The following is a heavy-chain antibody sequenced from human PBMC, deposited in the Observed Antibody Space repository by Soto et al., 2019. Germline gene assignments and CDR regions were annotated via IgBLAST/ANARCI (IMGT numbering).Heavy chain of an antibody. CDR1: GFTFSSYS. Sequence: GGSLRLSCAASGFTFSSYSMNWVRQAPGKGLEWVSSISSSSSYIYYADSVKGRFTISRDNAKNSLYLQMNSLRAEDTAVYYCARGSELFYGEYSLSYWGQGTLVTVSS. J-gene: IGHJ4*02. CDR3: ARGSELFYGEYSLSY. V-gene: IGHV3-21*01. D-gene: IGHD4-17*01. CDR2: ISSSSSYI.